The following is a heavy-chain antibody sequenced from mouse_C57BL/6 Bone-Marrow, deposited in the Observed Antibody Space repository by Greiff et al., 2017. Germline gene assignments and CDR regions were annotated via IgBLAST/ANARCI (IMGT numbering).Heavy chain of an antibody. Sequence: VQVVEPGAELVKPGASVKMSCKASGYTFTSYWITWVKQRPGQGLEWIGDIYPGSGSTNYNEKFKSKATLTVDTSSSTAYMQLSSLTSEDSAVYYCARSNWDYFDVWGTGTTVTVSS. J-gene: IGHJ1*03. V-gene: IGHV1-55*01. CDR1: GYTFTSYW. CDR2: IYPGSGST. CDR3: ARSNWDYFDV. D-gene: IGHD4-1*01.